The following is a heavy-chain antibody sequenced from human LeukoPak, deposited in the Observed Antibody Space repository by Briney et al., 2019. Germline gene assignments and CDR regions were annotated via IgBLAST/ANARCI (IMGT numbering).Heavy chain of an antibody. D-gene: IGHD3-3*01. CDR2: IYYSGST. CDR1: GGSISSGDYY. V-gene: IGHV4-30-4*08. CDR3: ARNTKNYDFWSGPSFDY. J-gene: IGHJ4*02. Sequence: SQTLSLTCTVSGGSISSGDYYWSWIRQPPGKGLEWIGYIYYSGSTYYNPSLKSRVTISVDTSKNQFSLKLSSVTAADTAAYYCARNTKNYDFWSGPSFDYWGQGTLVTVSS.